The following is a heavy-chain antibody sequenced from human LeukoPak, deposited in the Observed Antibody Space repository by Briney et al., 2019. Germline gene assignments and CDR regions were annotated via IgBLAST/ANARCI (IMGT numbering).Heavy chain of an antibody. J-gene: IGHJ6*03. D-gene: IGHD2-15*01. CDR3: ARVAPGYDPVLAAPGHYMDV. CDR1: GFTFNIYS. Sequence: GGSLRLSCAASGFTFNIYSMNWVRQAPGKGLEWLSLITSTSSYIYYVDSVKGRFTISRDNGKNSLYLQMNSLRAEDTAVYYCARVAPGYDPVLAAPGHYMDVWGKGTTVTVSS. CDR2: ITSTSSYI. V-gene: IGHV3-21*01.